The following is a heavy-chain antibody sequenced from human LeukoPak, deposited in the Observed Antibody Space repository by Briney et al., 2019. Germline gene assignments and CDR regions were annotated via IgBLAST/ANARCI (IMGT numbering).Heavy chain of an antibody. CDR1: GGSISSYY. Sequence: SETLSLTCTVSGGSISSYYWSWIRQPPGKGLEWIGYIYYSGSTNYNPSLKSRVTISVDTSKNQFSLKLSSVTAADTAVYYCARHRYSSGWYGEKNWFDPWGQGTLVTVSS. V-gene: IGHV4-59*08. CDR2: IYYSGST. D-gene: IGHD6-19*01. CDR3: ARHRYSSGWYGEKNWFDP. J-gene: IGHJ5*02.